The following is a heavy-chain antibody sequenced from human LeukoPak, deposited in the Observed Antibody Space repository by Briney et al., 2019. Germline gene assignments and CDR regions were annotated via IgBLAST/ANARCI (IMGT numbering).Heavy chain of an antibody. D-gene: IGHD2-2*01. V-gene: IGHV4-38-2*02. J-gene: IGHJ5*02. CDR2: ISHSGST. Sequence: PSETLSLTCSVSYSSFSSDYFWGWIRQPPGKGLEWIGSISHSGSTYYNPSLKSRVTISVDTSKNQFSLKLSSVTAADTAVYYCARGGGLSIVVVPAAIWFDPWGQGTLVTVSS. CDR3: ARGGGLSIVVVPAAIWFDP. CDR1: YSSFSSDYF.